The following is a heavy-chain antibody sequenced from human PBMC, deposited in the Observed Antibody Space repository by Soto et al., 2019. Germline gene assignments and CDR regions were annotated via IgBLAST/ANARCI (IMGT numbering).Heavy chain of an antibody. D-gene: IGHD4-17*01. Sequence: NPSETLSLTCTVSGTSIGTYYWSWIRQPPGRGLEWIGYIYYTGTTNYNSSLKSRVTISLDTSMTQFSLKLNSATTADTAVYYCAMADYHKYFFDHWGQGILVTAPQ. J-gene: IGHJ4*02. CDR2: IYYTGTT. CDR1: GTSIGTYY. V-gene: IGHV4-59*01. CDR3: AMADYHKYFFDH.